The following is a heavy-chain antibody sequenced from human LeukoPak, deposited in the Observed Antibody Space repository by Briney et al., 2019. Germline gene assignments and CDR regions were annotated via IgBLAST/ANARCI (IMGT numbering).Heavy chain of an antibody. CDR1: GGSISSGSYY. CDR3: ARRQGWYQGAPFDY. J-gene: IGHJ4*02. CDR2: IHTSGST. Sequence: SQTLSLTCTVSGGSISSGSYYWSWIRQPAGKGLEWIGRIHTSGSTNYNPSLESRVTISVDTSKNQFSLKLSSVTAADTAVYYCARRQGWYQGAPFDYWGQGTLVTVSS. V-gene: IGHV4-61*02. D-gene: IGHD6-19*01.